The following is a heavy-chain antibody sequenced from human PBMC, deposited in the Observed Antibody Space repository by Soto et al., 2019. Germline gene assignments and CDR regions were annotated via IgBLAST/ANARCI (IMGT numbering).Heavy chain of an antibody. D-gene: IGHD2-2*01. V-gene: IGHV3-48*01. J-gene: IGHJ6*03. Sequence: GSLRRSCAVSGFTFSSYSINWVRQAPGKGLEWVSYISSGSSTIYHADSVKGRFTISRDNAKNSLYLQMDSLRAEDTAVYYATRSAYMDVWGTGTTVTVSS. CDR3: TRSAYMDV. CDR1: GFTFSSYS. CDR2: ISSGSSTI.